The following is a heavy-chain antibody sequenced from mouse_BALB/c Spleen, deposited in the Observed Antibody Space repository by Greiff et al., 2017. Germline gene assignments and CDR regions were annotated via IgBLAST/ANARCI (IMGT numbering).Heavy chain of an antibody. J-gene: IGHJ2*01. CDR3: ARGGRATYFDY. CDR1: GFTFSSFG. CDR2: ISSGSSTI. D-gene: IGHD3-1*01. V-gene: IGHV5-17*02. Sequence: EVMLVESGGGLVQPGGSRKLSCAASGFTFSSFGMHWVRQAPEKGLEWVAYISSGSSTIYYADTVKGRFTISRDNPKNTLFLQMTSLRSEDTAMYYCARGGRATYFDYWGQGTTLTVSS.